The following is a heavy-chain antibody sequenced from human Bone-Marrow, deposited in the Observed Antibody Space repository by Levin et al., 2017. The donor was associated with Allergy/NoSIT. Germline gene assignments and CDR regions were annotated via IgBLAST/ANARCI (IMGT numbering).Heavy chain of an antibody. V-gene: IGHV3-11*01. CDR2: ISANARST. CDR3: ARIGVIPAFNPYIQY. CDR1: GFTFSDYY. D-gene: IGHD3-10*01. J-gene: IGHJ4*02. Sequence: PGGSLRLSCAASGFTFSDYYMTWIRQAPGKGLEWVSFISANARSTNYADSVKGRFTISRDNAEKSLFLQMDSLRPEDTAVYYCARIGVIPAFNPYIQYWGQGALVTVSS.